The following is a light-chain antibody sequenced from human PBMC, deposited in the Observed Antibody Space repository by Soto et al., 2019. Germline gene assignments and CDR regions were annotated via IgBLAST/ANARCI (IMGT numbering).Light chain of an antibody. CDR2: DAS. V-gene: IGKV1-5*01. CDR1: QSISNW. Sequence: DIQMTRSPSTLSASVGDRVTITCRASQSISNWLAWYQQKPGKAPNLLIYDASSLESGVPSRFSGSGSGTEFTLTISSLQPDDFATYYCQQYNSYLYTFGQGTKLEIK. CDR3: QQYNSYLYT. J-gene: IGKJ2*01.